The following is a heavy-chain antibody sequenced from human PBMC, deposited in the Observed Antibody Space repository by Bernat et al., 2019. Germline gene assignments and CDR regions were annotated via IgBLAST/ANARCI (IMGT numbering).Heavy chain of an antibody. D-gene: IGHD5-24*01. CDR2: IYSGGST. CDR3: ARLDGYLPRELWYFDL. V-gene: IGHV3-66*04. CDR1: GFTVSSNY. Sequence: EVQLVESGGGLVQPGGSLRLSCAASGFTVSSNYMSWVRQAPGKGLEWVSVIYSGGSTYYADSVKGRFTMSRDNSKNTLYLQMNSLRAEDTAVYYCARLDGYLPRELWYFDLWGRGTLVTVSS. J-gene: IGHJ2*01.